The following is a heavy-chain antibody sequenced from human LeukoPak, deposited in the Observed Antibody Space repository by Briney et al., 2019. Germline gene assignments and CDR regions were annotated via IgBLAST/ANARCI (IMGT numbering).Heavy chain of an antibody. CDR3: RSVVSPLWYYYMDV. CDR2: IYYSGST. J-gene: IGHJ6*03. V-gene: IGHV4-59*12. D-gene: IGHD3-22*01. Sequence: SETLSLTCTVCGGSISSYYWIWIRQPPGKGLEWIGYIYYSGSTNYNPSLKSRVTISVDTSKNQFSLKLSSVTAADTAVYYCRSVVSPLWYYYMDVWGKGTTVTISS. CDR1: GGSISSYY.